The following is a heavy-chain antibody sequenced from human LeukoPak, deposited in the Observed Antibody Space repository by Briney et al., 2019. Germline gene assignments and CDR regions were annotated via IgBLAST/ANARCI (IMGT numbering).Heavy chain of an antibody. D-gene: IGHD5-18*01. CDR2: INPSGGST. V-gene: IGHV1-46*01. J-gene: IGHJ4*02. CDR3: ARDNRGYSYGYYFDY. CDR1: GYTFTSYY. Sequence: ASVKVSCKASGYTFTSYYMHWVRQAPGQGLEWMGTINPSGGSTSYAQKFQGRVTMTRDMSTSTVYMELSSLRSEDAAVYYCARDNRGYSYGYYFDYWGQGTLVTVSS.